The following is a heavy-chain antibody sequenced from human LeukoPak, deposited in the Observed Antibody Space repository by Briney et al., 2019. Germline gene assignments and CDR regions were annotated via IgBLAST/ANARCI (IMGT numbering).Heavy chain of an antibody. V-gene: IGHV4-61*01. CDR1: GASVSSGSYY. Sequence: SETLSLTCTVSGASVSSGSYYWSWIRQPPGKGLEWIGYIYYSGSTNYNPSLKSRVTISVDTSKNQFSLKLSSVTAADTAVYYCARGSRGYSYGWGQGTPVTVSS. J-gene: IGHJ4*02. CDR3: ARGSRGYSYG. D-gene: IGHD5-18*01. CDR2: IYYSGST.